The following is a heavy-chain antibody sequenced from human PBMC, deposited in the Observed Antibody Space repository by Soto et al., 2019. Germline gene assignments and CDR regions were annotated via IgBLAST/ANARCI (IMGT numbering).Heavy chain of an antibody. Sequence: GGSLRLSCAASGLTFSSYAMSWVRQAPGKGLEWVANIKQDGSEKYYVDSVKGRFTISRDNAKNSLYLQMNSLRAEDTAVYYCARGRDYYYYYMDVWGKGTTVTVSS. CDR3: ARGRDYYYYYMDV. CDR2: IKQDGSEK. J-gene: IGHJ6*03. CDR1: GLTFSSYA. V-gene: IGHV3-7*01.